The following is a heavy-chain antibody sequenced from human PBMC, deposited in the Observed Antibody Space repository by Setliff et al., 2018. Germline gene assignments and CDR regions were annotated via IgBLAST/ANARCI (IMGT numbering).Heavy chain of an antibody. CDR1: GYTFSTYD. Sequence: ASVKVSCKDSGYTFSTYDINWVRQATGQGLEWMGWMNPNSGNTGYAQKFQGRVTMTRNTSISTAYMDLSSLRFEDTAVYYCARAQSWSGGPYYFDNWGQGTLVTVSS. CDR3: ARAQSWSGGPYYFDN. J-gene: IGHJ4*02. V-gene: IGHV1-8*02. D-gene: IGHD3-3*01. CDR2: MNPNSGNT.